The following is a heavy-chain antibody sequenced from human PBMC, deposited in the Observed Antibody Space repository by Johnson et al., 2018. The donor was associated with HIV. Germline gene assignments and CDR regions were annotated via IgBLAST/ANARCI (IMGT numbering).Heavy chain of an antibody. CDR2: IYSSGST. V-gene: IGHV3-66*01. CDR3: ASYSSSDAFDI. CDR1: GFSVSRNH. D-gene: IGHD6-6*01. Sequence: VQLVESGGGLVQPGGSLRLSCGASGFSVSRNHMNWVRQVPGKGLEWVSVIYSSGSTGYADSVKGRFTISRDNAKNSLYLQMNSLRAEDTALYYCASYSSSDAFDIWGQGTMVTVSS. J-gene: IGHJ3*02.